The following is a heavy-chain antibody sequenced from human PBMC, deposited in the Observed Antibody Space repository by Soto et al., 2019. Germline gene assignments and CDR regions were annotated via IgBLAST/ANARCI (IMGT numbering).Heavy chain of an antibody. J-gene: IGHJ6*02. CDR3: AGRAGGYYYGMDV. V-gene: IGHV3-53*01. D-gene: IGHD1-26*01. CDR2: IYSSGST. CDR1: GFTVSSNY. Sequence: EVQLVESGGGLIQPGGSLRLSCAPSGFTVSSNYMSWVRQAPGKGLEWVSIIYSSGSTYYADSVKGRFTISRDNSKNTLYLQMNSLRAEDTAVYYCAGRAGGYYYGMDVWGQGTTVTVS.